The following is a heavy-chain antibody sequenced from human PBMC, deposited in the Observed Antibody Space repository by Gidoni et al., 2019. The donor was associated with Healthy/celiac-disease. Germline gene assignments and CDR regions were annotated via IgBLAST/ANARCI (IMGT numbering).Heavy chain of an antibody. D-gene: IGHD4-17*01. Sequence: QVQLVESGGGVVQPGRSLRLSCAASGFTFSSYGMHWVRQAPGKGLEWLAVIWYDGSNKYYADSVKGRFTISRDNSKNTLYLQMNSLRAEDTAVYYCARDESYADYYYGMDVWGQGTTVTVSS. J-gene: IGHJ6*02. CDR1: GFTFSSYG. CDR3: ARDESYADYYYGMDV. V-gene: IGHV3-33*01. CDR2: IWYDGSNK.